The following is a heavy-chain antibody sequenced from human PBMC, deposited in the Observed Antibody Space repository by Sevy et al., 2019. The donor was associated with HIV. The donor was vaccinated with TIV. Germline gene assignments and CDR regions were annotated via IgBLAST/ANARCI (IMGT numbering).Heavy chain of an antibody. Sequence: GGSLRLSCAASGFSFSSYAMNWVRQAPGKGLEWVSTIFGSGDVTYYADSVKSRFTISRDKSKNTLYLQMHSLRAEDTAVYYCAGARYDTSGSFDAFDIWGQGTMVTVSS. J-gene: IGHJ3*02. CDR3: AGARYDTSGSFDAFDI. CDR2: IFGSGDVT. CDR1: GFSFSSYA. D-gene: IGHD3-22*01. V-gene: IGHV3-23*01.